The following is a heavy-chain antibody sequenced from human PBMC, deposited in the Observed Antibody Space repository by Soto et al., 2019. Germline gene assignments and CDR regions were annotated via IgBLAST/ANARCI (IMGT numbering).Heavy chain of an antibody. CDR3: ARDRNYYDSSKSRDYYYGMDV. V-gene: IGHV3-30-3*01. Sequence: GGSLRLSCAASGFTFSSYAMHWVRQARGKGLEWVAVISYDGSNKYYADSVKGRFTISRDNSKNTLYLQMNSLRAEDTAVYYCARDRNYYDSSKSRDYYYGMDVWGQGTTVTVSS. D-gene: IGHD3-22*01. CDR2: ISYDGSNK. CDR1: GFTFSSYA. J-gene: IGHJ6*02.